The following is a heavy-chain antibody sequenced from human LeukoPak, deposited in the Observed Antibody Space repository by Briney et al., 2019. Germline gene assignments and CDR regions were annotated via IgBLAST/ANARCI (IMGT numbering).Heavy chain of an antibody. CDR1: GVSFSGYH. CDR2: INHSGST. CDR3: ARGAIPYPRRQGWFDP. D-gene: IGHD2-21*01. Sequence: PSETLSLTCAVYGVSFSGYHWSWIRQPPGKGLEWIGEINHSGSTNYNPSLKSRVTISVDTSKNQFSLKLSSVTAADTAVYYCARGAIPYPRRQGWFDPWGQGTLVTVSS. V-gene: IGHV4-34*01. J-gene: IGHJ5*02.